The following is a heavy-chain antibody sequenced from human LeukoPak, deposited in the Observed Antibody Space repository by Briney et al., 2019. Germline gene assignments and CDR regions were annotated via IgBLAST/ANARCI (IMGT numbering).Heavy chain of an antibody. V-gene: IGHV3-11*01. J-gene: IGHJ4*02. D-gene: IGHD6-13*01. CDR2: ISSSGSAI. Sequence: GGSLRLSCAASGFTFSDYYMSWIRQAPGKGLEWVSYISSSGSAIYYADSVKGRFTISRDNAKNSLYLQMNSLRAEDTAVYYCAKGWYSSSWSGLEYWGQGTLVTVSS. CDR1: GFTFSDYY. CDR3: AKGWYSSSWSGLEY.